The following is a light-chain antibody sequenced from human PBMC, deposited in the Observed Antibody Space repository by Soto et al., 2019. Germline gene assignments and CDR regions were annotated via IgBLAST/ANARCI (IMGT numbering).Light chain of an antibody. CDR2: EVS. CDR3: SSYTSSNTLEV. J-gene: IGLJ1*01. V-gene: IGLV2-14*01. CDR1: SRDVGGSNY. Sequence: QSVLTQPASVSGSPGQSITISCTGTSRDVGGSNYVSWYQHHPHRAPKLLIYEVSYRPSGVPSRFSGSKSGNTASLTISGLQAEDESDYYCSSYTSSNTLEVFGVGTKLTVL.